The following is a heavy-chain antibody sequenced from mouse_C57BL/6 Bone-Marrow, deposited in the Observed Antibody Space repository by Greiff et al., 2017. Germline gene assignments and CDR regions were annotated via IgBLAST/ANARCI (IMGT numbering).Heavy chain of an antibody. J-gene: IGHJ3*01. D-gene: IGHD3-3*01. V-gene: IGHV5-4*03. CDR2: ISDGGSYT. CDR3: ASASRAWFAY. Sequence: EVMLVESGGGLVKPGGSLKLSCAASGFTFSSYAMSWVRQTPEKRLEWVATISDGGSYTYYPDNVKGRFTISRDNAKNNLYLQMSHLKSEDTAMYYCASASRAWFAYWGQGTLVTVSA. CDR1: GFTFSSYA.